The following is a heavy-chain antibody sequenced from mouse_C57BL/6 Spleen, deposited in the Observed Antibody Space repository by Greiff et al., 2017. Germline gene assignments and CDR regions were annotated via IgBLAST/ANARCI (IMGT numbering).Heavy chain of an antibody. J-gene: IGHJ4*01. D-gene: IGHD3-2*02. CDR3: ARTRSLGSMDY. CDR1: GYTFTSYW. V-gene: IGHV1-69*01. Sequence: VQLQQPGAELVMPGASVKLSCKASGYTFTSYWMHWVKQRPGQGLEWIGEIDPSDSYTNYNQKFKGKSTLTVDKSSSTAYMQLSSLTSEDSAVYYCARTRSLGSMDYWGQGTSVTVSS. CDR2: IDPSDSYT.